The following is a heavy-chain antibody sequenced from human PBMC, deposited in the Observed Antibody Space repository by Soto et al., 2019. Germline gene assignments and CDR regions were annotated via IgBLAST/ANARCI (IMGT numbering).Heavy chain of an antibody. CDR3: ARGRRFCGASISCYPAWFDP. J-gene: IGHJ5*02. CDR2: IYYSGSA. D-gene: IGHD2-2*01. CDR1: DGSITSVTHY. V-gene: IGHV4-31*03. Sequence: QVQLQESGPGLVKPSQTLSLTCTVSDGSITSVTHYWTWIRQQPGKGLEWIGDIYYSGSAHSNPSLKSRFSISVDTSNNQISLKLSSVTAADTAVYYCARGRRFCGASISCYPAWFDPWGQGTLVTVSS.